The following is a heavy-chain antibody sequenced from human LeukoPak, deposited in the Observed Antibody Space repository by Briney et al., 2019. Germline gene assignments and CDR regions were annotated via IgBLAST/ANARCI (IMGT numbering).Heavy chain of an antibody. CDR2: IWYDGSNK. CDR3: ARAHYNWNEPPFDS. Sequence: QPGGSLRLSCAASGFFFSSYGMHWARLAPGKGLEWVALIWYDGSNKYYADSVKGRFTISRDNSKNTLSLQMNSLRAEDTAVYYCARAHYNWNEPPFDSWGQGTLVTVSS. CDR1: GFFFSSYG. J-gene: IGHJ4*02. D-gene: IGHD1-20*01. V-gene: IGHV3-33*01.